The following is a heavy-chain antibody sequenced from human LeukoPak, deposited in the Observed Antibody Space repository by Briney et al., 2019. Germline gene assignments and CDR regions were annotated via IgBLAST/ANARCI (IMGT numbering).Heavy chain of an antibody. D-gene: IGHD5-12*01. J-gene: IGHJ4*02. Sequence: GESLKISCKCSGYSFTSNWISWVRQMPGKGLEWMGRIDPSDSYTNYSPSFQGHVTISADKSISTAYLQWSSLKASDTAMYYCARRGYSGYEVAYWGQGTLVTVSS. CDR1: GYSFTSNW. CDR3: ARRGYSGYEVAY. CDR2: IDPSDSYT. V-gene: IGHV5-10-1*01.